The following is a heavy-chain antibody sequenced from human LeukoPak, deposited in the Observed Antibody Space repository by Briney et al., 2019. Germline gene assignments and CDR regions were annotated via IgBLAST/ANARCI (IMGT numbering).Heavy chain of an antibody. Sequence: TLSLTCTVSGGSIRSGGYYWSWIRQPAGKGLESIGRIYSSATTNYNPSLKSRLTISLDTSKNQFSLKLSSVTAADTAIYYCAREFQYWGQGTLATASS. V-gene: IGHV4-61*02. J-gene: IGHJ1*01. CDR2: IYSSATT. CDR3: AREFQY. CDR1: GGSIRSGGYY.